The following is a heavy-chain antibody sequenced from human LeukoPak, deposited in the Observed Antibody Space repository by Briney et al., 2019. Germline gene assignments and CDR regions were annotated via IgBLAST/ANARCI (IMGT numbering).Heavy chain of an antibody. D-gene: IGHD3-10*01. CDR3: ARDFILHYGSGSKVFRNGMDV. V-gene: IGHV1-2*02. CDR1: GYTFTGYY. J-gene: IGHJ6*02. Sequence: GASVKVSCKASGYTFTGYYMHWVRQAPGQGLEWMGWINPNSGGTNYAQKFQGRVTMTRDTSISTAYMELSRLRSDDTAVYYCARDFILHYGSGSKVFRNGMDVWGQGTTVTVSS. CDR2: INPNSGGT.